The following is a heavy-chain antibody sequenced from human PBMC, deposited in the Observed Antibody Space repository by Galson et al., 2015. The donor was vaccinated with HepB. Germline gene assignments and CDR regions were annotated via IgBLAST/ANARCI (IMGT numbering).Heavy chain of an antibody. CDR2: ISYDGSNK. Sequence: SLRLSCAASGFTFSSYGMHWVCQAPGKGLEWVAVISYDGSNKYYADPVKGRFTISRDNSKNTLYLQMNSLRAEDTAVYYCAKDRERSSAWYYGLDVWGQGTTVTVSS. J-gene: IGHJ6*02. V-gene: IGHV3-30*18. CDR1: GFTFSSYG. CDR3: AKDRERSSAWYYGLDV. D-gene: IGHD6-19*01.